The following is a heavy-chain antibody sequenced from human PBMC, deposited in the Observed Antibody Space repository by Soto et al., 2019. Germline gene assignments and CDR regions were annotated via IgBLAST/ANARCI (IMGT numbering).Heavy chain of an antibody. CDR2: IYYSGST. CDR1: GGSISSGGYY. V-gene: IGHV4-31*03. CDR3: AREAAGTFLVDY. D-gene: IGHD6-13*01. Sequence: QVQLQESGPGLVKPSQTLSLTCTVSGGSISSGGYYWSWIRQHPGKGLEWIGYIYYSGSTYYNPSLRSRVTISEDTSKNQCSLKLSSVTAADTAVYYCAREAAGTFLVDYWGQGTLVTVSS. J-gene: IGHJ4*02.